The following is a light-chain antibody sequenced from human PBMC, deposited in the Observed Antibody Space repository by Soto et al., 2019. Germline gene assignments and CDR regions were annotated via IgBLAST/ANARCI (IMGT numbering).Light chain of an antibody. CDR2: GAS. Sequence: DVQLTQSPSSLSASIGDTVTISCRSSQSIATSVNWYQQKTGEPPALLIYGASALQIGVPHRFIASGSGTDFTLTITRLQHEDFATYYCQQSYNLPRTFGQGTKVDLK. V-gene: IGKV1-39*01. CDR3: QQSYNLPRT. CDR1: QSIATS. J-gene: IGKJ1*01.